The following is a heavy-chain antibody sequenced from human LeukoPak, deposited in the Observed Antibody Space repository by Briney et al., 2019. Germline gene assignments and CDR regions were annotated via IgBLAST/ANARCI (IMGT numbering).Heavy chain of an antibody. CDR2: INHSGST. V-gene: IGHV4-34*01. CDR1: GGSFSGYY. J-gene: IGHJ4*02. CDR3: ARGRDFWSRDFDY. Sequence: SETLSLTYAVYGGSFSGYYWSWIRQPPGKGLEWIGEINHSGSTNYNPSLKSRVTISVDTSKNQFSLKLSSVTAADTAVYYCARGRDFWSRDFDYWGQGTLVTVSS. D-gene: IGHD3-3*01.